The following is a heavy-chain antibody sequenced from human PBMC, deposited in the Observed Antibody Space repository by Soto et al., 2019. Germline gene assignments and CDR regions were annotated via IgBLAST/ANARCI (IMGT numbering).Heavy chain of an antibody. CDR3: VRDGLDYYDTERLYFDN. CDR1: GFNFITYS. CDR2: ISSSAVYI. Sequence: EVQLVESGGGPVRPGGSLKLSCAASGFNFITYSLSWVRQAPGKGLEWVASISSSAVYIDYADSVKGRFTISRDNANNSLYLQMNSLGAEDTATYYCVRDGLDYYDTERLYFDNWGQGTLVTVSS. D-gene: IGHD3-22*01. J-gene: IGHJ4*02. V-gene: IGHV3-21*01.